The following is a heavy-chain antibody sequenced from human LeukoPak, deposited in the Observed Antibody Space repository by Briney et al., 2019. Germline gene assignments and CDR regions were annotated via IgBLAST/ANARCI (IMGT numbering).Heavy chain of an antibody. CDR2: IIPIFGTA. CDR3: AREVVVVVAATSDYYYYGMDV. Sequence: ASVKVSCKASGGTFSSYAISWVQQAPGQGLEWMGGIIPIFGTANYAQKFQGRVTITADESTSTAYMELSSLRSEDTAVYYCAREVVVVVAATSDYYYYGMDVWGQGTTVTVSS. J-gene: IGHJ6*02. V-gene: IGHV1-69*13. CDR1: GGTFSSYA. D-gene: IGHD2-15*01.